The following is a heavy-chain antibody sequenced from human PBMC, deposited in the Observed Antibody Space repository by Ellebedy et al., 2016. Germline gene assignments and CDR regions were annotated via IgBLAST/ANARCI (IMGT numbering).Heavy chain of an antibody. J-gene: IGHJ4*02. CDR1: GFTVGNNY. V-gene: IGHV3-53*01. D-gene: IGHD4-17*01. CDR3: YYGHYSAY. Sequence: GGSLRLXXAASGFTVGNNYMSWVRQAPGKGLEWVSLIYSGGDTSYADSVKGRFTISRDSSRNTLYLQMNSLRAEDTAVYYCYYGHYSAYWGQGTLVTVSS. CDR2: IYSGGDT.